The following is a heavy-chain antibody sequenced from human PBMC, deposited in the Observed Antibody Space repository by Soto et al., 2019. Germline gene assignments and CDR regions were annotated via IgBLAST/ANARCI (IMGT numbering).Heavy chain of an antibody. Sequence: GESLNIFCGGSGYSFTSHWVGWGRQMPGEGLEWMGVIYHGNSDTRYSPAFQGQVTISADKSITYLQWSSLKASDTAMYYCARHPGTMDTSDLDYWGQGTLVIVSS. CDR1: GYSFTSHW. CDR2: IYHGNSDT. V-gene: IGHV5-51*01. J-gene: IGHJ4*02. CDR3: ARHPGTMDTSDLDY. D-gene: IGHD1-1*01.